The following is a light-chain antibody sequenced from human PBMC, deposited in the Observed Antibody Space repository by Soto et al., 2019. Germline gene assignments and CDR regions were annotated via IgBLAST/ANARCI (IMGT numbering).Light chain of an antibody. Sequence: QSALTQPPSASGSPGQSLTISCTGTSSDVGGYNYVSWYQQHPGKAPKLMIYHVTERPSGVPDRFSGSKSGNTASLTVSGLQADDEADYYCSSYAGGNNVVFGTGTKLTVL. J-gene: IGLJ1*01. CDR3: SSYAGGNNVV. V-gene: IGLV2-8*01. CDR2: HVT. CDR1: SSDVGGYNY.